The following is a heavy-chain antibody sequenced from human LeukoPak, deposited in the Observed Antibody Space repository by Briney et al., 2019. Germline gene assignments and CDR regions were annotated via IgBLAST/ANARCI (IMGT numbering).Heavy chain of an antibody. CDR3: ARENRYNWFDP. CDR1: GGSISSYY. J-gene: IGHJ5*02. CDR2: IYYSGST. D-gene: IGHD1-14*01. V-gene: IGHV4-59*12. Sequence: SETLPLTCTVSGGSISSYYWSWIRQPPGKGLEWIGYIYYSGSTNYNPSLKSRVTISVDTSKNQFSLKLSSVTAADTAVYYCARENRYNWFDPWGQGTLVTVSS.